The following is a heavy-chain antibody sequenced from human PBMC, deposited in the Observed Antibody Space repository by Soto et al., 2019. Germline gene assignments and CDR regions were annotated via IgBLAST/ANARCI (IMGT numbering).Heavy chain of an antibody. CDR3: ARKAWVRFDY. D-gene: IGHD7-27*01. V-gene: IGHV4-4*02. CDR2: VFHTGDT. J-gene: IGHJ4*02. CDR1: GDSISSSVW. Sequence: ETLSLPCAVSGDSISSSVWWTWVRQPPGKGLEWIGEVFHTGDTYFNPSLRSRVAMSVDKSTNEFSLKVTSVTAADTAIYYCARKAWVRFDYWGQGALVTVSS.